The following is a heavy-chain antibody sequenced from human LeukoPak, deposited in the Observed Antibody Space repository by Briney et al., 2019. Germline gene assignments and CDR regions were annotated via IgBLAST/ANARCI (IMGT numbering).Heavy chain of an antibody. CDR3: ARFAVHRRLAVAGQFGLDY. CDR2: INPNSGGT. CDR1: GYTFTGCY. Sequence: ASVKVSCKASGYTFTGCYMHWVRQAPGQGLEWMGWINPNSGGTNYAQKFQGRVTMTRDASISTAYMELSSLRSGDTAVYYCARFAVHRRLAVAGQFGLDYWGQGTLVTVSS. D-gene: IGHD6-19*01. J-gene: IGHJ4*02. V-gene: IGHV1-2*02.